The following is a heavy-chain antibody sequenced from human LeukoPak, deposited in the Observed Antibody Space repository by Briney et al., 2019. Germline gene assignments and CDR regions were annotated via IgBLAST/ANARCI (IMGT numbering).Heavy chain of an antibody. Sequence: ASVKVSCKTAGYTFTSYGISWVRQAPGQGLEWMGWISAYNGNTDYAQKLQGRVTMTTDTSTSTAYMELRSLRSDDTALYFCARGGLGTAYYYGLDVWGQGTTVIVSS. CDR3: ARGGLGTAYYYGLDV. D-gene: IGHD1-1*01. CDR2: ISAYNGNT. CDR1: GYTFTSYG. V-gene: IGHV1-18*01. J-gene: IGHJ6*02.